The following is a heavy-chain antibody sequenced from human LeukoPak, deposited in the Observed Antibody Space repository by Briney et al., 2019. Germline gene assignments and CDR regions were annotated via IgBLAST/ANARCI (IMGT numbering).Heavy chain of an antibody. CDR2: ISINRGNT. V-gene: IGHV1-18*01. Sequence: ASVKVSCKASGYTSTNYGISWVRQAPGQGLEWMGWISINRGNTNYAQKFQGRVSMTTDTSTSTAYMELRGLRSDDTAMYYCARDVGITVADSFDPWGQGTLVTVSS. CDR1: GYTSTNYG. J-gene: IGHJ5*02. D-gene: IGHD6-19*01. CDR3: ARDVGITVADSFDP.